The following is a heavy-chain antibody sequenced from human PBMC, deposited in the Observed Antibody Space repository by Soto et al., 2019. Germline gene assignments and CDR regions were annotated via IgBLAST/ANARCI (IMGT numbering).Heavy chain of an antibody. V-gene: IGHV3-23*01. CDR2: ISGSGGST. Sequence: PGGSLRLSCAASGFSFSRYAMSWVRQAPGKGLEWVSAISGSGGSTYYADSVKGRFAISRDNSKNTLYLQMNSLRVEDTAVYYCAKESIATPGKYFDYWGQGTLVTVSS. CDR1: GFSFSRYA. J-gene: IGHJ4*02. CDR3: AKESIATPGKYFDY. D-gene: IGHD6-6*01.